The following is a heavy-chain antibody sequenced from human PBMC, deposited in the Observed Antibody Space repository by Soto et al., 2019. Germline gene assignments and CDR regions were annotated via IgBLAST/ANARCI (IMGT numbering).Heavy chain of an antibody. CDR1: GYTFTSYA. J-gene: IGHJ5*02. Sequence: ASVKVSCKASGYTFTSYAMHWVRQAPGQRLEWMGWINAGNGNTEYSQKFQGRVTITRDTSASTAYMELSSLRSEDTAVYYCARDPALMGWFDPWGQGTLVTVSS. D-gene: IGHD2-8*01. CDR2: INAGNGNT. CDR3: ARDPALMGWFDP. V-gene: IGHV1-3*01.